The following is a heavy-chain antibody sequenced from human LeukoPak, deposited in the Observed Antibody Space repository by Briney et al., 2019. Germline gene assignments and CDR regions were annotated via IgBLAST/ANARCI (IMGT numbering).Heavy chain of an antibody. J-gene: IGHJ4*02. D-gene: IGHD1-26*01. V-gene: IGHV4-30-2*03. CDR2: IYHSGST. Sequence: SETLSLTCAVSGGSISSGGYSWSWIRQPPGKGLEWIGSIYHSGSTYHNPSLKSRVTISVDTSKNQFSLKLSSVTAADTAVYYCASQGWELDHFDYWGQGTLVTVSS. CDR1: GGSISSGGYS. CDR3: ASQGWELDHFDY.